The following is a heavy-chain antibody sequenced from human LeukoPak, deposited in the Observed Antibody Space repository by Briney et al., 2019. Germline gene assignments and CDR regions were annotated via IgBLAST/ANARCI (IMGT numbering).Heavy chain of an antibody. CDR3: ARFSGSYSPFDY. CDR1: GFTFSIYA. J-gene: IGHJ4*02. CDR2: ISGSGGST. V-gene: IGHV3-23*01. D-gene: IGHD3-10*01. Sequence: GGSLRLSCAASGFTFSIYAMSWVRQAPGKGLEWVSAISGSGGSTYYADSVKGRFTISRDNSKNTLYLQMNSLRAEDTAVYYCARFSGSYSPFDYWGQGTLVTVSS.